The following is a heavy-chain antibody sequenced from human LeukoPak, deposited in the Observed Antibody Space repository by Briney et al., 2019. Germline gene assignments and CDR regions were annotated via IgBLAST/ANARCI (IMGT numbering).Heavy chain of an antibody. D-gene: IGHD2-2*01. V-gene: IGHV1-69*05. CDR1: GGTFSSYA. CDR3: ARVRGCSSTSCRFDP. Sequence: SVKVSCKASGGTFSSYAISWVRQAPGQGLEWMGGIIPIFGTANYAQKFQGRVTITTDESTSTAYMELSSLRSEDTAVYYCARVRGCSSTSCRFDPWGQGTLVTVSS. CDR2: IIPIFGTA. J-gene: IGHJ5*02.